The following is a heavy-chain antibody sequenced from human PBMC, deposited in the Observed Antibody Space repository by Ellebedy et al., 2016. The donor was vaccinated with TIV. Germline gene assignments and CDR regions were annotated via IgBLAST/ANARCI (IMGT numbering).Heavy chain of an antibody. J-gene: IGHJ6*03. CDR3: VRFPRGAPFVDYLYYMDV. D-gene: IGHD2-21*01. V-gene: IGHV3-21*01. Sequence: GESLKISCAASAFVYGGFCMTWVRQAPGKGLEWVSSIDSSGGDTHYADSVKGRFTISRDNARNSLYLQMNSLRVEDTAAYSCVRFPRGAPFVDYLYYMDVWGKGTTVNVSS. CDR2: IDSSGGDT. CDR1: AFVYGGFC.